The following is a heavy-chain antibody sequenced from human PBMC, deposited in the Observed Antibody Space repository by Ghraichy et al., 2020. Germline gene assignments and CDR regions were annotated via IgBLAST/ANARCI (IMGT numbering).Heavy chain of an antibody. CDR3: ARGPPIYSSSWYYY. Sequence: SETLSLTCAVYGGSFSGYYWSWIRQPPGKGLEWIGEINHSGSTNYNPSLKSRVTISVDTSKNQFSLKLSSVTAADTAVYYCARGPPIYSSSWYYYWGQGTLVTVSS. J-gene: IGHJ4*02. CDR2: INHSGST. CDR1: GGSFSGYY. D-gene: IGHD6-13*01. V-gene: IGHV4-34*01.